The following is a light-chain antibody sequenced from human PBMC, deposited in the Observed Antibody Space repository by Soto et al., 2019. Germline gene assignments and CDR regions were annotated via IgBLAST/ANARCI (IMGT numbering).Light chain of an antibody. CDR2: XXX. Sequence: IQMTQSPSSLSASVGDRVTITCRASQSISSYLNWYQQKSWKXXXXXXXXXXSLQSGVPSRFSGSGSGTDFTLTISSLQPEDFATYYCQQSYSTSWTFGQGTKV. J-gene: IGKJ1*01. CDR3: QQSYSTSWT. V-gene: IGKV1-39*01. CDR1: QSISSY.